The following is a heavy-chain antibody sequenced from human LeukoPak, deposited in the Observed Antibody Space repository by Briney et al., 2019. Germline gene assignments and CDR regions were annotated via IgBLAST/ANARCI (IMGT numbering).Heavy chain of an antibody. D-gene: IGHD6-13*01. CDR1: GFTFSDYG. CDR3: AKLTYSSSWPLFDY. V-gene: IGHV3-69-1*01. Sequence: GGSLRLSCAASGFTFSDYGMIWVRQAPGKGLEWVSYITRSGALHYADSVKGRFTISRDNGKNSLYLQMNSLRAEDTAVYYCAKLTYSSSWPLFDYWGQGTLVTVSS. CDR2: ITRSGAL. J-gene: IGHJ4*02.